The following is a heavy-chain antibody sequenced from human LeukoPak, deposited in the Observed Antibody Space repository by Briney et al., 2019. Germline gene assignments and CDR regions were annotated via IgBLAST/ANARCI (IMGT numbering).Heavy chain of an antibody. V-gene: IGHV1-8*01. J-gene: IGHJ5*02. Sequence: ASLKVSCKSSGYTFTNYDIHWVRQATGQGLGWVGWMNPNSGNTGFAQKFHGRAIINRDPSRSTAYMELSSLKSDDTAVYYCARGEIAARRGSWFDPWGQGTLVTVSS. CDR3: ARGEIAARRGSWFDP. D-gene: IGHD6-6*01. CDR2: MNPNSGNT. CDR1: GYTFTNYD.